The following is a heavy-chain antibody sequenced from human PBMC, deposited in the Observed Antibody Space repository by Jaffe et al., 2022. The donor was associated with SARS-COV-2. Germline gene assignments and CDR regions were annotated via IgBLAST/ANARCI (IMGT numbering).Heavy chain of an antibody. D-gene: IGHD5-18*01. Sequence: QVQLVQSGAEVKKPGASVKVSCKASGYTFTSYDINWVRQATGQGLEWMGWMNPNSGNTGYAQKFQGRVTMTRNTSISTAYMELSSLRSEDTAVYYCATRRDIQLWPYFDYWGQGTLVTVSS. CDR3: ATRRDIQLWPYFDY. V-gene: IGHV1-8*01. CDR1: GYTFTSYD. CDR2: MNPNSGNT. J-gene: IGHJ4*02.